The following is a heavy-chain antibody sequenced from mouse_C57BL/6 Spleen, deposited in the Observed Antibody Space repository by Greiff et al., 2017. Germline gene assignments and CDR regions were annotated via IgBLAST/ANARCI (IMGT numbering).Heavy chain of an antibody. CDR3: AGAYYRNYEGLAY. J-gene: IGHJ3*01. CDR1: GYTFTSYW. V-gene: IGHV1-52*01. D-gene: IGHD2-5*01. Sequence: QVQLQQPGAELVRPGSSVKLSCKASGYTFTSYWMHWVKQRPIQGLEWIGNIDPSDSETHYNQKFKDKATLTVDKSSSTAYMQRSSLTSEDSAVYYCAGAYYRNYEGLAYWGQGTLVTVSA. CDR2: IDPSDSET.